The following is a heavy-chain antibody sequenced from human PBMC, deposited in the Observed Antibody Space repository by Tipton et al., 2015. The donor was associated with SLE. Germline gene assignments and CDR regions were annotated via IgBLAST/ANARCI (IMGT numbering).Heavy chain of an antibody. CDR3: ARGGHGDEGKFDP. J-gene: IGHJ5*02. D-gene: IGHD4-17*01. Sequence: TLSLTCAVYGGSFSGYYWSWVRQPPGKGLEWIGEINHSGSTNYNPSLKSRVTISVDTSKNQFFLNLKSVTASDTAVYYCARGGHGDEGKFDPWGQGTLVTVSS. CDR1: GGSFSGYY. CDR2: INHSGST. V-gene: IGHV4-34*01.